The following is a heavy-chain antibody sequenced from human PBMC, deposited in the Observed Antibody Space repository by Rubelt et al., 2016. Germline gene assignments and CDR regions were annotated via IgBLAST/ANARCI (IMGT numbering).Heavy chain of an antibody. CDR3: VRDGSDYDVLTGYYIPTDH. V-gene: IGHV3-23*04. Sequence: EVQLVESGGGLVKPGGSLRLSCAASGFTFSSYAMSWVRQAPGKGLEWVSAISGSGGSTYYADFVKGLFTISTDNSKNPVYLQMNSLRAEDTAVYYCVRDGSDYDVLTGYYIPTDHWGQGTLVTVSS. CDR1: GFTFSSYA. D-gene: IGHD3-9*01. J-gene: IGHJ4*02. CDR2: ISGSGGST.